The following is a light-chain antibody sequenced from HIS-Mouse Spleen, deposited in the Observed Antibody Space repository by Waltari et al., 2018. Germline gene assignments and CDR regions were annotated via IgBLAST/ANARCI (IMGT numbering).Light chain of an antibody. CDR3: AAWDDSLNGNYV. CDR1: SSNIGSNT. J-gene: IGLJ1*01. V-gene: IGLV1-44*01. Sequence: QSVLTQPPSASGTPGQRVTISCSGSSSNIGSNTVNWYQQLPGTAPKLLIYGNSQRPSGVPDRFSGSKSGTSASLAISGLQSEDEADYYCAAWDDSLNGNYVFGTGTKVTVL. CDR2: GNS.